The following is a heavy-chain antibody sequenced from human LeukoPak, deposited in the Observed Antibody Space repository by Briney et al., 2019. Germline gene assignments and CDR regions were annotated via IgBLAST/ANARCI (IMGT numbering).Heavy chain of an antibody. Sequence: GGSLRLSCAASEFTFSSHDMHWVRQATGKGLEWVSAIGTAGDPYYPGSVKGRFTISRENAKNSLYLQMNNLRAGDTAVYYCTRGGTGSTFYYYFGLDVWGQGTTVTVSS. CDR1: EFTFSSHD. D-gene: IGHD1-7*01. V-gene: IGHV3-13*05. J-gene: IGHJ6*02. CDR3: TRGGTGSTFYYYFGLDV. CDR2: IGTAGDP.